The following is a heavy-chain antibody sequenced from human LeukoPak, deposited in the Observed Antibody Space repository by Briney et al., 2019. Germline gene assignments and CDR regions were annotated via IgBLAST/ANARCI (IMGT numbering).Heavy chain of an antibody. Sequence: SETLSLTCTVSGGSISSYYWSWTRQPPGKGLEWIGYIYYSGSTNYNPSLKSRVTISVDTSKNQFSLKLSSVTAADTAVYYCAVRAGSYSNFDYWGQGTLVTVSS. CDR3: AVRAGSYSNFDY. CDR2: IYYSGST. CDR1: GGSISSYY. J-gene: IGHJ4*02. D-gene: IGHD1-26*01. V-gene: IGHV4-59*01.